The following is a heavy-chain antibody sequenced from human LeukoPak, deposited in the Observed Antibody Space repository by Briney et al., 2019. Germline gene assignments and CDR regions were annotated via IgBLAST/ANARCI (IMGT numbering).Heavy chain of an antibody. CDR3: AGGSGRTFDY. CDR1: GASISSHYW. V-gene: IGHV2-5*02. D-gene: IGHD3-10*01. J-gene: IGHJ4*02. CDR2: IYWDDDK. Sequence: TLSLTCTVSGASISSHYWSWIRQPPGKALEWLALIYWDDDKRYSPSLESRLTLTKDTSRNQVVLKMTNMDPVDTATYYCAGGSGRTFDYWGQGTLDAVSS.